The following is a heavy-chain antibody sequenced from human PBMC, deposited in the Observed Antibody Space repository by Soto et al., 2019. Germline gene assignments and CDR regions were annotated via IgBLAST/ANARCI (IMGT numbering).Heavy chain of an antibody. CDR2: IYSGVNT. D-gene: IGHD1-26*01. CDR1: GFTVISDY. J-gene: IGHJ4*02. CDR3: ARGRLLISD. Sequence: DVQLVESGGGLVQRGGSLRLACAASGFTVISDYMTWVRQAPGKGLEWVSVIYSGVNTSYADSVKGRFTISRDNAKNTLYLQMNSLRAADTAVYYCARGRLLISDWGQGAQVIV. V-gene: IGHV3-66*01.